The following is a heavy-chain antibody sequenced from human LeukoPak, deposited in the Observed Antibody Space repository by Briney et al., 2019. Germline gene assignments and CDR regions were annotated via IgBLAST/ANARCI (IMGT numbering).Heavy chain of an antibody. CDR2: INHSGST. J-gene: IGHJ6*02. CDR1: GGSFSGYY. CDR3: ARENKNGMDV. Sequence: SETLSLTCAVYGGSFSGYYWSWVRQPPGKGLEWIGEINHSGSTNYNPSLKSRVTISVDTSKNQFSLKLSSVTAADTAVYYCARENKNGMDVWGQGTTVTVSS. V-gene: IGHV4-34*01.